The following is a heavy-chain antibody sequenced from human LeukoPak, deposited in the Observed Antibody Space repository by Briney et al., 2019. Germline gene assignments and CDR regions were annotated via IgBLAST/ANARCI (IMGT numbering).Heavy chain of an antibody. V-gene: IGHV3-30-3*01. J-gene: IGHJ4*02. CDR2: ISYDGSNK. CDR3: ARPRATMAVFDY. Sequence: GGSLRLSCAASGFTFSSYAMHWVRQAPGKGLEWVAVISYDGSNKYYADSVKGRFTISRDNSKNTLYLQMNSLRAEDTAVYYCARPRATMAVFDYWGQGTLVTVSS. D-gene: IGHD5-24*01. CDR1: GFTFSSYA.